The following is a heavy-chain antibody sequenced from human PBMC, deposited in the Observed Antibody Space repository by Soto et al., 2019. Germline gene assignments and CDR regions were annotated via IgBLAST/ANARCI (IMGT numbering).Heavy chain of an antibody. J-gene: IGHJ6*02. V-gene: IGHV3-30*18. CDR3: AKDRLTGDHDGMDV. Sequence: QVQLVESGGDVVQPGRSLRLSCAASGFTFSPYGIHWVRQAPGKGVEWVAVISYDGSNKYYADSVKGRFTISRDNSKNTLYLQMNSLRAEDTAVYYCAKDRLTGDHDGMDVWGQGTTVTVSS. CDR2: ISYDGSNK. D-gene: IGHD7-27*01. CDR1: GFTFSPYG.